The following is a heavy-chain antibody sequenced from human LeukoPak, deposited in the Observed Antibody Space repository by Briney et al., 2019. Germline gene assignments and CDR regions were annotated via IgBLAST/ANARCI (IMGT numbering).Heavy chain of an antibody. CDR3: ARDESSAPSYFDY. CDR1: VFTFSSYS. D-gene: IGHD6-6*01. J-gene: IGHJ4*02. CDR2: ISSSSSYI. V-gene: IGHV3-21*01. Sequence: PGGSLRLSGAPSVFTFSSYSMNWVRQAPGKRVEWVSSISSSSSYIYYADSVKGRFIISRDNAKNSLYLQMNSLRAEDTAVYYCARDESSAPSYFDYWGQGTLVTVSS.